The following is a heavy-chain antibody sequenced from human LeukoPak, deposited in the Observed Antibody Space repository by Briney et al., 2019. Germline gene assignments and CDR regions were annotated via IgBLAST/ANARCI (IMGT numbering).Heavy chain of an antibody. CDR2: IYYSGST. CDR1: GGSISSSSYY. CDR3: ITDLWFGGT. D-gene: IGHD3-10*01. Sequence: SETLSLTCTVSGGSISSSSYYWGWIRQPPGKGLEWIGSIYYSGSTYYNPSLKSRVTISVDTSKNQFSLKLSSVTAADTAVYYCITDLWFGGTWGQGTLVTVSS. J-gene: IGHJ4*02. V-gene: IGHV4-39*07.